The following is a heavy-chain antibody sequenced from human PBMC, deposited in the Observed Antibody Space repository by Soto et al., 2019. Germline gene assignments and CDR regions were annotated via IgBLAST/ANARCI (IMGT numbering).Heavy chain of an antibody. Sequence: GGSLRLSCAASGFSFSSCDIHWVRKVPGKGLEWVAVISYDASNKYYADSVKGRFTISRDNSKNTLYLQMDSLRAEDTAVYYCARAMDAAMASKDTWFDPWGQGTLVTVSS. CDR1: GFSFSSCD. J-gene: IGHJ5*02. V-gene: IGHV3-30*03. CDR3: ARAMDAAMASKDTWFDP. D-gene: IGHD5-18*01. CDR2: ISYDASNK.